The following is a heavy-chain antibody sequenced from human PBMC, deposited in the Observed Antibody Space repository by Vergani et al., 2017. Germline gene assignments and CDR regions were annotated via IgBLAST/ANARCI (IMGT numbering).Heavy chain of an antibody. J-gene: IGHJ3*02. Sequence: EVQLVESGGGLVKRGGSLRLSCAASGFNFSSYSMNWVRQAPGKGLEWVSSISSSSSYIDYADSVKGRFTISRDNAKNSLYLQMNSLRAEDTAVYYCARDSVRSAYYPDAFDIWRQGTMVTVSS. V-gene: IGHV3-21*01. CDR2: ISSSSSYI. D-gene: IGHD3-22*01. CDR1: GFNFSSYS. CDR3: ARDSVRSAYYPDAFDI.